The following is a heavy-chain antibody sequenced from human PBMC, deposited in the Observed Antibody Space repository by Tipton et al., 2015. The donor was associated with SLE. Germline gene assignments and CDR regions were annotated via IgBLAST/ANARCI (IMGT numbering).Heavy chain of an antibody. V-gene: IGHV3-48*03. CDR2: INNSGRTI. D-gene: IGHD6-13*01. CDR1: GFTFSSFA. Sequence: SLRLSCAASGFTFSSFALHWVRQAPGKGLEWVSYINNSGRTIHYADSVKGRFTNSRDNADNSLFLQMDSLRAEDTGVYYCARDSGSWPFWYFDLWGRGTLVTVSS. CDR3: ARDSGSWPFWYFDL. J-gene: IGHJ2*01.